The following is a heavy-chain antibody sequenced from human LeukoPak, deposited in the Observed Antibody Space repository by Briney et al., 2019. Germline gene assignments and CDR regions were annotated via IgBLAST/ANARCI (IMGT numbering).Heavy chain of an antibody. CDR1: GGSISSSSYY. CDR3: ASILPTVTTNYYYYGMDV. V-gene: IGHV4-39*01. D-gene: IGHD4-11*01. CDR2: IYYSGST. Sequence: SETLSLTCTVSGGSISSSSYYWGWIRQPPGKGLEWIGSIYYSGSTYYNPSLKSQVTISVDTSKNQFSLKLSSVTAADTAVYYCASILPTVTTNYYYYGMDVWGQGTTVTVSS. J-gene: IGHJ6*02.